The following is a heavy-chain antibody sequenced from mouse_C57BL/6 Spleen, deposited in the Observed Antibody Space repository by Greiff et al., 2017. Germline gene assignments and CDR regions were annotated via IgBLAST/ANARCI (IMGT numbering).Heavy chain of an antibody. J-gene: IGHJ2*01. V-gene: IGHV1-18*01. CDR3: ARSIRQLRLYYIGY. Sequence: EVQLQQSGPELVKPGASVKIPCKASGYTFTDYNMDWVKQSHGKSLEWIGDINPNNGGTIYNQKFKGKATLTVDKSSSTAYMELRSLTSEDTAVYYCARSIRQLRLYYIGYWGQGTTLTVSS. CDR1: GYTFTDYN. D-gene: IGHD3-2*02. CDR2: INPNNGGT.